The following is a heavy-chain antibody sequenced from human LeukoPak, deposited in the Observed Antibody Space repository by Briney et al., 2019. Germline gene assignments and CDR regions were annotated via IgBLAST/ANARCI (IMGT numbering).Heavy chain of an antibody. CDR1: GFTFSNYW. D-gene: IGHD1-1*01. V-gene: IGHV3-73*01. CDR2: IRSKANSYAT. Sequence: GGSLRLSCAASGFTFSNYWMSWVRQAPGKGLEWVGRIRSKANSYATAYAASVKGRFTISRDDSKNTAYLQMNSLKTEDTAVYYCTRRSWNDGFDYWGQGTLVTVSS. CDR3: TRRSWNDGFDY. J-gene: IGHJ4*02.